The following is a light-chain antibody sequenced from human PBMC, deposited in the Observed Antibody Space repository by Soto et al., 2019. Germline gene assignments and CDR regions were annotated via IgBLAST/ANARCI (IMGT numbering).Light chain of an antibody. J-gene: IGKJ4*01. Sequence: MTQTPYSLAVSMGERATINCKSSQSVLYTSNNKNYLAWYQQKAGQPPKLLIYWASYRESGVPDRFIASGSGTDFTLTISSLEVEDFAIYYCQPHSDWPRTFGGGTKVDIK. CDR3: QPHSDWPRT. V-gene: IGKV4-1*01. CDR1: QSVLYTSNNKNY. CDR2: WAS.